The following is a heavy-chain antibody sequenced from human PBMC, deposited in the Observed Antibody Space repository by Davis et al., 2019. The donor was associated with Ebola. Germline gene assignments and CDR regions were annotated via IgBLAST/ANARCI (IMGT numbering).Heavy chain of an antibody. V-gene: IGHV3-23*01. D-gene: IGHD6-19*01. J-gene: IGHJ4*02. CDR2: ISTSGETA. CDR3: AKAFETRPVYIAVAGAFDS. Sequence: GGSLRLSCAVSGFTFSTYVMSWVRQAPGKGLEWVSSISTSGETAFYADSVKGRFTISRDNSKNTLYLQMNILRGDDTAVYYCAKAFETRPVYIAVAGAFDSWGQGALVTVSS. CDR1: GFTFSTYV.